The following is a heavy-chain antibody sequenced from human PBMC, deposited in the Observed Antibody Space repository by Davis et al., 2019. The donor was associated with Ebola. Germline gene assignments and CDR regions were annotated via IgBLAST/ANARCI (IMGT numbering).Heavy chain of an antibody. CDR1: GYTFTYRY. J-gene: IGHJ4*02. V-gene: IGHV1-18*04. CDR3: ARDARGSRLTVDY. D-gene: IGHD3-10*01. Sequence: ASVKVSCKASGYTFTYRYLHWVRQAPGQGLEWMGWIDAYNGNTNYAQKYQGRVTMTTDTSTSTAYMELRSLRSDDTAVYYCARDARGSRLTVDYWGQGTLVTVSS. CDR2: IDAYNGNT.